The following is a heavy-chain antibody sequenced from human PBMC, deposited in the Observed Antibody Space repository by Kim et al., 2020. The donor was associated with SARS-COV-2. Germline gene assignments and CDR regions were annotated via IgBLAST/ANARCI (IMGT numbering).Heavy chain of an antibody. CDR2: ISYDGSNK. D-gene: IGHD3-10*01. CDR3: ARDATVLETMVRGVTSGVVKFDAFDI. Sequence: GGSLRLSCAASGFTFSSYAMHWVRQAPGKGLEWVAVISYDGSNKYYADSVKGRFTISRDNSKNTLYLQMNSLRAEDTAVYYCARDATVLETMVRGVTSGVVKFDAFDIWGQGTMVTVSS. V-gene: IGHV3-30*04. CDR1: GFTFSSYA. J-gene: IGHJ3*02.